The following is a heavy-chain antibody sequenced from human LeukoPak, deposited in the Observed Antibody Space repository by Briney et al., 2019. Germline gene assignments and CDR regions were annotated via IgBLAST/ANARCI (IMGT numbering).Heavy chain of an antibody. D-gene: IGHD3-10*01. J-gene: IGHJ4*02. CDR3: ARSPGWYYGSGSYYSRFFDY. V-gene: IGHV4-39*07. Sequence: SETLSLTCTVSGGSISSSSYYWGWIRQPPGKGLEWIGSIYCSGSTYYNPSLKSRVTISVDTSKNQFSLKLSSVTAADTAVYYCARSPGWYYGSGSYYSRFFDYWGQGTLVTVSS. CDR1: GGSISSSSYY. CDR2: IYCSGST.